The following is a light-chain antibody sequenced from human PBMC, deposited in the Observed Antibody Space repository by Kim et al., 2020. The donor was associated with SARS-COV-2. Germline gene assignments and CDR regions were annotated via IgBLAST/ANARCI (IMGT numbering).Light chain of an antibody. CDR3: SSYTSSSTLV. CDR2: DVS. CDR1: SSDVGAYND. Sequence: HSITISSTGTSSDVGAYNDVSCYQQHPGNSPTLMIYDVSNRPSGVSNRFSGSKSGNTASLTISGLQAEDDADYYCSSYTSSSTLVFGGGTQLTVL. V-gene: IGLV2-14*04. J-gene: IGLJ2*01.